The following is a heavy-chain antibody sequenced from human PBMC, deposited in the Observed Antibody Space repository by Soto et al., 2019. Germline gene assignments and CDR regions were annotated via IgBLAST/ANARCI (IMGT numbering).Heavy chain of an antibody. CDR2: IWYDGSNK. Sequence: PGGSLILSWAASGFTFSSYGMHWVRQAPGKGLWWVAVIWYDGSNKYYADSVKGRFTISRDNSKNTLYLQMNSLRAEDTAVYYCARSLDCSSTSCYCYGCYYGMDVWGQGTTVTVSS. D-gene: IGHD2-2*01. CDR1: GFTFSSYG. CDR3: ARSLDCSSTSCYCYGCYYGMDV. V-gene: IGHV3-33*01. J-gene: IGHJ6*02.